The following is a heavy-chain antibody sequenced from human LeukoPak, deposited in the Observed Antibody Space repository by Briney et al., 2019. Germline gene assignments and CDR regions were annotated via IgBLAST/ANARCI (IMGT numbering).Heavy chain of an antibody. J-gene: IGHJ4*02. V-gene: IGHV3-73*01. CDR1: GFTFSGSA. CDR2: IRSKANSYAT. Sequence: PGGSLRLSCAASGFTFSGSAMHWVRQASGKWLEWVGRIRSKANSYATAYAASAKGRFTISRDDSKNTAYLHMNSLKTEDTAVYYCTTRISITMLLSPHLVDYWGQGTLVTVSS. D-gene: IGHD3-10*02. CDR3: TTRISITMLLSPHLVDY.